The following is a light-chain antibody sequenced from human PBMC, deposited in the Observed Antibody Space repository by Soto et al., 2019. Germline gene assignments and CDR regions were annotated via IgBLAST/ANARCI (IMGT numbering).Light chain of an antibody. J-gene: IGKJ4*01. V-gene: IGKV3-11*01. CDR2: DAS. CDR3: QQRSNWPLT. Sequence: EIVLAQSPDTLSLSPGERATLSCPASESVSTYLAWYQQKPGQAPRLLMYDASNRVAGIPGRFSGSGSGTDFTLTISSLEPEDFAVYYCQQRSNWPLTFGGGTKVDIK. CDR1: ESVSTY.